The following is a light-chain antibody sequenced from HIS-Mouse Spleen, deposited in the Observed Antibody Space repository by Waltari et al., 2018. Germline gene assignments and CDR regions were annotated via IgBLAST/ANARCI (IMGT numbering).Light chain of an antibody. Sequence: QAALTQPASVSGSPGQSITISCTGTRRAVGGYNYVSWYQQPPGKAPKLMIYDVSNRPSGVSNRFSGSKSGNTASLTISGLQAEDEADYYCSSYTSSSTWVFGGGTKLTVL. CDR2: DVS. CDR1: RRAVGGYNY. CDR3: SSYTSSSTWV. V-gene: IGLV2-14*03. J-gene: IGLJ3*02.